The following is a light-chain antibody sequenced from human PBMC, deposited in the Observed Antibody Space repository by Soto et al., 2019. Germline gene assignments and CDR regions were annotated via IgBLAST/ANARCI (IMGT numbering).Light chain of an antibody. Sequence: EIVLTQSPGTLSLSPGERATLSCRASQSVTSPFLAWYQQKPGQPPRLLIYSTSGRATGIPDRSSGSGSGTDFTLTISSLEPEDSAVYYCQQYGSSPRTFGQGTKVEV. V-gene: IGKV3-20*01. CDR3: QQYGSSPRT. J-gene: IGKJ1*01. CDR1: QSVTSPF. CDR2: STS.